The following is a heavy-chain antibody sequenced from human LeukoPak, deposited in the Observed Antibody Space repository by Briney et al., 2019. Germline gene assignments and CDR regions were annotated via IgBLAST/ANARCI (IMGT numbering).Heavy chain of an antibody. Sequence: SVKVPCKASGGTFSSYAISWVRQAPGQGLEWMGGIIPIFGTANYAQKFQGRVTITTDESTSTAYMELSSLRSEDTAVYYCARESRGDGYNFDYWGQGTLVTVSS. V-gene: IGHV1-69*05. CDR3: ARESRGDGYNFDY. CDR2: IIPIFGTA. CDR1: GGTFSSYA. D-gene: IGHD5-24*01. J-gene: IGHJ4*02.